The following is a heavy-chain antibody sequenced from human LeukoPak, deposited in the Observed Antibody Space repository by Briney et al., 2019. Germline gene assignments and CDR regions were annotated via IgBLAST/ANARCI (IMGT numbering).Heavy chain of an antibody. V-gene: IGHV3-23*01. CDR1: GFTFSSYG. Sequence: GGSLRLSCAASGFTFSSYGMSWVRQAPGKGLEWVSAISGSGGITYYADSVKGRFTISRDNSKNTLYLQMNSLRAEDTALYYCAKDLQYYYDTSTYYPPRASFDYWGQGTLVTVSS. J-gene: IGHJ4*02. D-gene: IGHD3-22*01. CDR3: AKDLQYYYDTSTYYPPRASFDY. CDR2: ISGSGGIT.